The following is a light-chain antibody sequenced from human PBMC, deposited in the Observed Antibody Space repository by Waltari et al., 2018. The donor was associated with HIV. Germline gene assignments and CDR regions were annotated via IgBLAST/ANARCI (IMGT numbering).Light chain of an antibody. CDR2: DTT. CDR1: TGAVTSGPC. CDR3: LLSFNGVVV. Sequence: QAVVTQEPSLTVSPGGTVTLTCASRTGAVTSGPCPYGFQRRPGQAPQTLIYDTTNRPSWTPARFAGSLLGGKAALTLSGAQVEDEADYFCLLSFNGVVVFGGGTTLTVL. J-gene: IGLJ2*01. V-gene: IGLV7-46*01.